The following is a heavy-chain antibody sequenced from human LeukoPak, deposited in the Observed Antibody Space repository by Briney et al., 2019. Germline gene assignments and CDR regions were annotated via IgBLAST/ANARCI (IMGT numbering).Heavy chain of an antibody. J-gene: IGHJ5*02. CDR2: IYYSGST. CDR3: ARRQQTGGVNGLHNWFDP. Sequence: PSETLSLTCTVSDGSSSSSSWNWIRQPRGKGLEWIGYIYYSGSTKYNPSLESRVTISVDTSKNQISLNMRSVTAADTAIYYCARRQQTGGVNGLHNWFDPWGQGILVTVSS. V-gene: IGHV4-59*08. D-gene: IGHD5-24*01. CDR1: DGSSSSSS.